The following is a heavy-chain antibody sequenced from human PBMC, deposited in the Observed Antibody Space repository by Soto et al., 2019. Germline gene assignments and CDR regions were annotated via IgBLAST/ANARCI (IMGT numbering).Heavy chain of an antibody. V-gene: IGHV4-34*01. CDR3: ARDSGAYSGSYVPHYYYGMDV. J-gene: IGHJ6*02. CDR1: GGSFSGYY. Sequence: SETLSLTCAVYGGSFSGYYWTWIRQPPGKGLEWIGEINHSGSTNYNPSLKSRVTISVDTSKNQFSLKLSSVTAADTAVYYCARDSGAYSGSYVPHYYYGMDVWGQGTTVTVSS. CDR2: INHSGST. D-gene: IGHD1-26*01.